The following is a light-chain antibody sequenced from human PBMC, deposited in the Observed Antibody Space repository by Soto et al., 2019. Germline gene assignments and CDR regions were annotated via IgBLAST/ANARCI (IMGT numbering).Light chain of an antibody. CDR1: QSVISN. Sequence: ENVLTQSPATLSLSPGERATLSCRASQSVISNLAWYQQKPGQAPRLLIYDASNRATGIPARFSGSGSGTNFTLTISSLEPEDFAVYYCQQRRSWQVTFGQGTRLEIK. V-gene: IGKV3D-11*02. CDR3: QQRRSWQVT. CDR2: DAS. J-gene: IGKJ5*01.